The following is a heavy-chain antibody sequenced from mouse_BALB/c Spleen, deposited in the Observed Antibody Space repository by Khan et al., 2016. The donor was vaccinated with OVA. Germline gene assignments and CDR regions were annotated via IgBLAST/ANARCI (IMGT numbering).Heavy chain of an antibody. D-gene: IGHD2-14*01. CDR2: IKPSNNYT. Sequence: VQLQQSGAELARPGASVKMSCKASGYTFTSYTIHWVRQRPGQALEWIGHIKPSNNYTNYNQNFKDKATLIVDKSSSTAYMQLSSLTSEDSAVYYCVREGAYYRSDGWFAYWGQGTLVTVSA. J-gene: IGHJ3*01. CDR3: VREGAYYRSDGWFAY. CDR1: GYTFTSYT. V-gene: IGHV1-4*01.